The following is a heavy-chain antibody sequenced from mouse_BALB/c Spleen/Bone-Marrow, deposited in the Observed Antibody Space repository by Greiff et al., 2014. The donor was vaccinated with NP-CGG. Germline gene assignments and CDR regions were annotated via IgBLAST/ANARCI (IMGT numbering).Heavy chain of an antibody. V-gene: IGHV14-3*02. Sequence: VQLQQPGAELVKPGASVKLSCTASGFNIKDTYMHWVKQRPEQALEWIGRIDHANGNTKYDPKFQGKATITADTSSNSAYLQLSSLTSEDTAVYYCAIYYGNYYAMDYWGQGTSVTVSS. J-gene: IGHJ4*01. CDR3: AIYYGNYYAMDY. CDR1: GFNIKDTY. D-gene: IGHD2-1*01. CDR2: IDHANGNT.